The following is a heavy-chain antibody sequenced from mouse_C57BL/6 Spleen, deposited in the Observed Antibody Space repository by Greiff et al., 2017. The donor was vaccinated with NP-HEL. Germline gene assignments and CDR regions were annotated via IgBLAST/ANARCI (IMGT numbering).Heavy chain of an antibody. CDR1: GYSITSGYY. J-gene: IGHJ3*01. V-gene: IGHV3-6*01. Sequence: DVQLQESGPGLVKPSQSLSLTCSVTGYSITSGYYWNWIRQFPGNKLEWMGYISYDGSNNYNPSLKNRISITRDTSKNQFFLKLNSVTTEDTATYYCARRLFFAYWGQGTLVTVSA. CDR2: ISYDGSN. CDR3: ARRLFFAY.